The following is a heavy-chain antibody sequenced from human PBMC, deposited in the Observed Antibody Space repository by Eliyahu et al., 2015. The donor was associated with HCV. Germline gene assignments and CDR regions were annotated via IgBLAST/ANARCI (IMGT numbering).Heavy chain of an antibody. D-gene: IGHD1-1*01. Sequence: LVESGGGLVKPGGSLRLSCEASXFNFNSYTLNWVRQAPGKGLEWVSSISSASDYIYYADSVKGRFTVSRDNAKNSLYLQMDSLRAEDTAVYYCARSSLDRTVFDIWGQGTMVTVSP. CDR2: ISSASDYI. J-gene: IGHJ3*02. V-gene: IGHV3-21*01. CDR1: XFNFNSYT. CDR3: ARSSLDRTVFDI.